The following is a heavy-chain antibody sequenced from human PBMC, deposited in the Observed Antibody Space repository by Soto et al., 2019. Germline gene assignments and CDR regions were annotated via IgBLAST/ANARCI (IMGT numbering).Heavy chain of an antibody. CDR1: GGSFSGYY. V-gene: IGHV4-34*01. CDR2: INHSGST. CDR3: ARGYYYDSSDRDAFDI. J-gene: IGHJ3*02. D-gene: IGHD3-22*01. Sequence: PSETLSLTCAVYGGSFSGYYWSWIRQPPGKGLEWIGEINHSGSTNYNPSLKSRVTISVDTSKNQFSLKLSSVTAADTAVYYCARGYYYDSSDRDAFDIWGQGTMVTVSS.